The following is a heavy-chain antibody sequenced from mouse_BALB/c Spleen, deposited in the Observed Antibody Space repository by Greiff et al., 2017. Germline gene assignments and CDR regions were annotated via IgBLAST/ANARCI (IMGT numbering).Heavy chain of an antibody. CDR2: INPYNDGT. J-gene: IGHJ4*01. CDR1: GYTFTSYV. CDR3: ARRGNYGGYYAMDY. V-gene: IGHV1-14*01. Sequence: EVQLQQSGPELVKPGASVKMSCKASGYTFTSYVMHWVKQKPGQGLEWIGYINPYNDGTKYNEKFKGKATLTSDKSSSTAYMELSSLTSEDSAVYYCARRGNYGGYYAMDYWGQGTSVTVSS. D-gene: IGHD2-1*01.